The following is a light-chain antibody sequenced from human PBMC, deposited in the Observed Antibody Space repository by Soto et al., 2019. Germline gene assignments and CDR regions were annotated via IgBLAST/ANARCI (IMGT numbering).Light chain of an antibody. Sequence: DIQMTQSPSSLSASVGDRVTITCQASQDISNYLNWYQQKPGKAPKLLIYDASNLETGVPSRFSGSGSGTDFTITISIMQPEDIATYYFQQYDNLPPYTFGQGTKLEIK. V-gene: IGKV1-33*01. CDR2: DAS. CDR1: QDISNY. CDR3: QQYDNLPPYT. J-gene: IGKJ2*01.